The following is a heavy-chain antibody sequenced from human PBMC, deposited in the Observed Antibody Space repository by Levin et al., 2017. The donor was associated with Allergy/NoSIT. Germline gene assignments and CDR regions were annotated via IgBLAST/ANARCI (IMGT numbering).Heavy chain of an antibody. V-gene: IGHV4-39*01. CDR3: ARNGEYCSGGRCWLRLDY. Sequence: SETLSLTCTVSGGSVNSNLYYWGWIRQPPGKGLEWIGNVFSGASPYYNPSLKSRVTISVDTARNPFSLNLTSVTAAATAVYYCARNGEYCSGGRCWLRLDYWGQGIHVSVSS. CDR2: VFSGASP. CDR1: GGSVNSNLYY. D-gene: IGHD2-15*01. J-gene: IGHJ4*02.